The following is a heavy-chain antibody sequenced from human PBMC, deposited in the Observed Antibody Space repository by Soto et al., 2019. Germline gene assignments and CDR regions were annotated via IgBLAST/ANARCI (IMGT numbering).Heavy chain of an antibody. CDR3: ARNRIYYDSSGYPDY. Sequence: QLQLQESGSGLVKPSQTLSLTCAVSGGSISSGGYSWSWIRQPPGKGLEWIGYIYHSGSTYYNPSLKSRVTISVDRSKNQFSLKLSSVTAADTAVYYCARNRIYYDSSGYPDYWGQGTLVTVSS. V-gene: IGHV4-30-2*01. J-gene: IGHJ4*02. CDR1: GGSISSGGYS. CDR2: IYHSGST. D-gene: IGHD3-22*01.